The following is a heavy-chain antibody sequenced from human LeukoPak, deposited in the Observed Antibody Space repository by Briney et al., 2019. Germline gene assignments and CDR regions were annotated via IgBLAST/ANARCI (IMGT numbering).Heavy chain of an antibody. CDR3: ARDCLYYDISGPRFDY. V-gene: IGHV3-30*02. Sequence: PGGSLRLSCAASGFTFSSYGMHWVRQAPGKGLEWVAFIRYDGSNKYYADSVKGRFTISRDNSKNTLYLQMNSLRAEDTAVYYCARDCLYYDISGPRFDYWGQGTLVTVSS. CDR1: GFTFSSYG. D-gene: IGHD3-9*01. J-gene: IGHJ4*02. CDR2: IRYDGSNK.